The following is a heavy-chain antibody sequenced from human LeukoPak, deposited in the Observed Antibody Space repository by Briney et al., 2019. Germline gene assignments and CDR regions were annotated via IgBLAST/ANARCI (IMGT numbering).Heavy chain of an antibody. CDR2: IYPNSGAT. CDR3: GTLLSNGPFDY. Sequence: ASVKVSCKASGYTFTGYYMHWVRQAPGQGLEWMGYIYPNSGATKYAQKFQGRVTMTRDSSISTAYMELSGLRSDDTAVYYCGTLLSNGPFDYWGQGSLVTVSS. CDR1: GYTFTGYY. V-gene: IGHV1-2*02. J-gene: IGHJ4*02.